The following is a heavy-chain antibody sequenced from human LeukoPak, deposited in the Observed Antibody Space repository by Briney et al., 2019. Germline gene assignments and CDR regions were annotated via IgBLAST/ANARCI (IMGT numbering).Heavy chain of an antibody. CDR2: ISSSGSTI. Sequence: GGSLRLPCAASGFTFSDYYMSWIRQAPGKGLEWVSYISSSGSTIYYADSVKGRFTISRDNAKNSLYLQMNSLRAEDTAVYYCARAYYDFWSGYYTDYWGQGTLVTVSS. V-gene: IGHV3-11*01. J-gene: IGHJ4*02. CDR1: GFTFSDYY. CDR3: ARAYYDFWSGYYTDY. D-gene: IGHD3-3*01.